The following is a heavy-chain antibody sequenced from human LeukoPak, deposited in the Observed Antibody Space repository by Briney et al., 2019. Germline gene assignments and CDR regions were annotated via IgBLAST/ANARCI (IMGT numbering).Heavy chain of an antibody. Sequence: SETLSLTCTVSGGSISSYYWSWIRQPPGKGLEWIGYIYTSGSTNYNPSLKSRVTISVDTSKNQFSLKLSSVTAADTAVYYCARWLQFSYFDYWGQETLVTVSS. CDR2: IYTSGST. CDR3: ARWLQFSYFDY. D-gene: IGHD5-24*01. J-gene: IGHJ4*02. CDR1: GGSISSYY. V-gene: IGHV4-4*09.